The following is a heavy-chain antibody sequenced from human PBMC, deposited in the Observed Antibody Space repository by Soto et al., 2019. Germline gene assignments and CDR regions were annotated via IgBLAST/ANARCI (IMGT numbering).Heavy chain of an antibody. CDR3: ARGRHDFWSGYYSDYYYYYGMDV. Sequence: QVQLQQWGAGLLKPSETLSLTCAVYGGSFSGYYWSWIRQPPGKGLEWIGEINHSGSTNYNPSLKGRVTISVDTSKNQFSLKLSSVTAADTAVYYCARGRHDFWSGYYSDYYYYYGMDVWGQGTTVTVSS. V-gene: IGHV4-34*01. CDR2: INHSGST. CDR1: GGSFSGYY. D-gene: IGHD3-3*01. J-gene: IGHJ6*02.